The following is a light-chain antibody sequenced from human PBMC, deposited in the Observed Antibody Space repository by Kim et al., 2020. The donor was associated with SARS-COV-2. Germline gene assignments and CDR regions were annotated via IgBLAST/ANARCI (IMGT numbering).Light chain of an antibody. CDR1: GGSIASNY. J-gene: IGLJ2*01. CDR2: EDY. Sequence: KTVTFSCTGSGGSIASNYVQWYQQRPGSAPTTVIYEDYQRPSGVPDRFSGSIDSSSNSASLTISGLKTEDEADYYCQSYDTNNQGVFGGGTKLTVL. V-gene: IGLV6-57*02. CDR3: QSYDTNNQGV.